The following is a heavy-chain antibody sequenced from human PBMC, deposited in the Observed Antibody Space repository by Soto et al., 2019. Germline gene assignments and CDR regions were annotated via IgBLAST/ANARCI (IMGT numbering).Heavy chain of an antibody. J-gene: IGHJ3*02. Sequence: ASVKVSCKASGYTFTSYGISWVRQAPGQGLEWMGWISAYNGNTNYAQKLQGRVTMTTDTSTSTAYMELRSLRSDDTAVYYCASSVQVVAAPDAFEIWGQGTMVTVSS. CDR3: ASSVQVVAAPDAFEI. CDR1: GYTFTSYG. V-gene: IGHV1-18*01. CDR2: ISAYNGNT. D-gene: IGHD2-15*01.